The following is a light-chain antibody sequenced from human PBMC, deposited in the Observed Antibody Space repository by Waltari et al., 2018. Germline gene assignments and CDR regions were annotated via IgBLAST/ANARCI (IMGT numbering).Light chain of an antibody. V-gene: IGLV2-14*01. Sequence: QSALTQPASVSGSPGQSLPIPCTGTNSDFGSYHFVSWYQQHPNKVPKLVLYEVSNRPSGVSNSFSGSKSGNTAFLTISGLQAEDEAEYYCSSYTKSTTQVFGTGTKVTVL. CDR1: NSDFGSYHF. CDR2: EVS. J-gene: IGLJ1*01. CDR3: SSYTKSTTQV.